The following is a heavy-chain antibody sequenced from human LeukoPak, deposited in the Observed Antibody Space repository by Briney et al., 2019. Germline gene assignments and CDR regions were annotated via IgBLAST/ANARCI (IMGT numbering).Heavy chain of an antibody. D-gene: IGHD3-22*01. CDR3: AKDIYYDSSGYRGYFDC. CDR2: MSYDGSNK. V-gene: IGHV3-30*18. J-gene: IGHJ4*02. CDR1: GFTFSSYA. Sequence: GGSLRLSCAASGFTFSSYAMHWVRQAPGKGLEWVAVMSYDGSNKYYVDSVKGRFTVSRDNSKNTLYLQMNSLRAEDTAVYYCAKDIYYDSSGYRGYFDCWGQGTLITVSS.